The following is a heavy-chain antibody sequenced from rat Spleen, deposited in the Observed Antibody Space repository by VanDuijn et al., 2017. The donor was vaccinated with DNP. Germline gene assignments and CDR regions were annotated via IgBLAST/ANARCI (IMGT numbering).Heavy chain of an antibody. CDR1: GFTFSDYA. D-gene: IGHD1-10*01. J-gene: IGHJ2*01. V-gene: IGHV5-17*01. Sequence: EVQLVESGGDSVQPGRSLKLSCTASGFTFSDYAMAWVRQAPKKGLEWVATISISGNRTSYPDSVKGRFTISRDNAKSCLYLQMNSLKSEDTATYYCARGNSYYFDYWGQGVMVTVSS. CDR2: ISISGNRT. CDR3: ARGNSYYFDY.